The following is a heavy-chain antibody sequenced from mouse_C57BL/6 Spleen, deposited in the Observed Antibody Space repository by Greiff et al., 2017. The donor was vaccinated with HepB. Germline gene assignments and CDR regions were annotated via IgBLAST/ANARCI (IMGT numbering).Heavy chain of an antibody. J-gene: IGHJ2*01. CDR3: TREGSTWGHFDY. Sequence: QVQLQQSGAELVRPGASVTLSCKASGYTFTDYEMHWVKQTPVHGLEWIGAIDPETGGTAYNQKFKGKAILTADKSSSTAYMELRSLTSEDSAVYYCTREGSTWGHFDYWGQGTTLTVSS. D-gene: IGHD5-1*01. CDR1: GYTFTDYE. CDR2: IDPETGGT. V-gene: IGHV1-15*01.